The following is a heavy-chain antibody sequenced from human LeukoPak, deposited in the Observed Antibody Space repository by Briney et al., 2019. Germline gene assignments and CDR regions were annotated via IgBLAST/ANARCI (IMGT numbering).Heavy chain of an antibody. CDR2: INHNGNVN. CDR3: ARGGGLDV. CDR1: GFTFSSYW. V-gene: IGHV3-7*03. D-gene: IGHD3-16*01. J-gene: IGHJ6*02. Sequence: GGSLRLSCAASGFTFSSYWMNWARQAPGKELEWVASINHNGNVNYYVDSVKGRFTISRDNAKNSLYLQMSNLRAEDTAVYFCARGGGLDVWGQGATVTVSS.